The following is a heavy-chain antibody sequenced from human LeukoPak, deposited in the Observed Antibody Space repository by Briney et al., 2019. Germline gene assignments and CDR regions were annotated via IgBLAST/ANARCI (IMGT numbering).Heavy chain of an antibody. J-gene: IGHJ4*02. CDR3: ASSTEWEPIRDY. CDR2: IYRDGTT. V-gene: IGHV3-53*01. D-gene: IGHD1-26*01. CDR1: GFTVSSNY. Sequence: GGPLRLSCAASGFTVSSNYMSWVRQAPGKGLEWVSVIYRDGTTYYADSVKGRFTISRDNSKNTVYLQMNSLRAEDTAVFYCASSTEWEPIRDYWGPGTLVTVSS.